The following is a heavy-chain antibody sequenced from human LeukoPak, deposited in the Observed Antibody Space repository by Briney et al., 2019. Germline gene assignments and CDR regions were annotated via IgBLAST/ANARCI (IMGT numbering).Heavy chain of an antibody. J-gene: IGHJ4*02. V-gene: IGHV4-30-2*01. D-gene: IGHD3-10*01. CDR2: IHHSGST. CDR3: ARAHKDYYGSGSYHFDY. CDR1: GGSISSGGYS. Sequence: SQTLSLTCAVSGGSISSGGYSWSWIRQPPGKGLEWIGYIHHSGSTYYNPSLKGRVTISVDRSKNQFSLKLSSVTAADTAVYYCARAHKDYYGSGSYHFDYWGQGTLVTVSS.